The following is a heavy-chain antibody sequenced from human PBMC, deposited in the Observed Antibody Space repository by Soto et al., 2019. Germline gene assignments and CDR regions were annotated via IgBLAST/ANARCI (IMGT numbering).Heavy chain of an antibody. J-gene: IGHJ4*02. V-gene: IGHV4-39*01. Sequence: SETLSLTCTVSGGSISSSSYYWGWIRQPPGKGLEWIGSIYYSGSTYYNPSLKSRVTISVDTSKNQFSLKLSSVTATDTAVYYCARFRGYDFWSGYYLGVYYFDYWGQGTLVTVSS. D-gene: IGHD3-3*01. CDR2: IYYSGST. CDR1: GGSISSSSYY. CDR3: ARFRGYDFWSGYYLGVYYFDY.